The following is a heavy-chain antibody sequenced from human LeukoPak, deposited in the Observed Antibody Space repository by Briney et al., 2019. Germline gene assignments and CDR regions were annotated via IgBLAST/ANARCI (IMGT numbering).Heavy chain of an antibody. CDR2: ISSSGSTI. V-gene: IGHV3-48*03. J-gene: IGHJ4*02. CDR3: AKTDGYTSGWSGIDY. Sequence: PGGSLRLSCAASGFTFSTYEMNWVRQAPGKGLEWVSHISSSGSTISYADSVKGRFTISRDNAKNSLHLQMNGLRAEDTAVYYCAKTDGYTSGWSGIDYWGQGTLVTVSS. D-gene: IGHD6-19*01. CDR1: GFTFSTYE.